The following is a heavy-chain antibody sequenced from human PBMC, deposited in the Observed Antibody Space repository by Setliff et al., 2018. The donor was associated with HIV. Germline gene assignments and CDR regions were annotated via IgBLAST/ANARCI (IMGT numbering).Heavy chain of an antibody. V-gene: IGHV4-31*03. CDR1: GDSISSDAYY. CDR3: ARLNVETFVVVAATPGWFGP. Sequence: TSETLSLTCTVSGDSISSDAYYWSWIRQHPEKGLEWVGYISYSGGSYYNPSLKSRISISMDTSKNQFSLKLKSVTAADTAVYYCARLNVETFVVVAATPGWFGPWGQGILVTVSS. CDR2: ISYSGGS. D-gene: IGHD2-15*01. J-gene: IGHJ5*02.